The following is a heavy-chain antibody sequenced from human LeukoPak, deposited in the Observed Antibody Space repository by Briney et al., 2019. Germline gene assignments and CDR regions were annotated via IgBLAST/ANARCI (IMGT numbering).Heavy chain of an antibody. CDR1: GFTFSSYW. CDR2: IKQDGSEK. D-gene: IGHD3-3*01. CDR3: ARVFNFWSGYYRDS. V-gene: IGHV3-7*04. Sequence: GGSLRLSCAASGFTFSSYWMSWVRQAPGKGLEWVANIKQDGSEKYYGDSVKGRFTASRDNAKNSLYLQMNSLRAEDTAVYYCARVFNFWSGYYRDSWGQGTLVTVSS. J-gene: IGHJ4*02.